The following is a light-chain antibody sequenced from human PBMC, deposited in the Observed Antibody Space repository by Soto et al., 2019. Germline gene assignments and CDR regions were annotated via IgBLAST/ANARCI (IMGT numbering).Light chain of an antibody. CDR3: SSYTSSSTLV. CDR1: SSDVGGYNY. CDR2: EVS. Sequence: ALTQXASVSGSPGQSITISCTGTSSDVGGYNYVSWYQQHPGKAPKLMIYEVSNRPSGVSNRFSGSKSGNTASLTISGLQAEDEADYYCSSYTSSSTLVFGTGTKVTVL. J-gene: IGLJ1*01. V-gene: IGLV2-14*01.